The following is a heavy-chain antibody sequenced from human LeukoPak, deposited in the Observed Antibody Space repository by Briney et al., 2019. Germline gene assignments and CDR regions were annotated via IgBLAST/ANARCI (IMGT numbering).Heavy chain of an antibody. CDR3: ERRRGYSGYDLDY. V-gene: IGHV3-33*01. D-gene: IGHD5-12*01. J-gene: IGHJ4*02. CDR2: IWYDGSNK. CDR1: GFTFSSYG. Sequence: GGSLRLSCAASGFTFSSYGMLGVRQAPGKGLECVAVIWYDGSNKYYADSLKGGFTISKDNSKNTLYLEMNSRRAEDTAVYYFERRRGYSGYDLDYWGQGPLVTVSS.